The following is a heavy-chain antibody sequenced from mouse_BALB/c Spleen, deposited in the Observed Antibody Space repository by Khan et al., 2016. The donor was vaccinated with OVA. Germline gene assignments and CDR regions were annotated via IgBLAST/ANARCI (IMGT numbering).Heavy chain of an antibody. CDR2: INYSGNT. J-gene: IGHJ3*01. V-gene: IGHV3-2*02. CDR1: GYSITSEYA. Sequence: EVKLLESGPGLVKPSQSLSLTCTATGYSITSEYAWNWIRQFPGNKLEWMGYINYSGNTRFNPSLKSRTSITRDTSKNPFFLQLNSVTTEDTATFYCERSDYYDYGPFPYWGQGTMVTVSA. CDR3: ERSDYYDYGPFPY. D-gene: IGHD2-4*01.